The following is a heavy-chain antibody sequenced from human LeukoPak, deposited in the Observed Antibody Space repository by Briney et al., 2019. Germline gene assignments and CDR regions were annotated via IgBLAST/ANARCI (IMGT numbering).Heavy chain of an antibody. D-gene: IGHD2/OR15-2a*01. CDR3: ARDPFL. CDR1: GGSISSGGYY. CDR2: IYHSGST. Sequence: PWETLSLTSTVSGGSISSGGYYWSWIRQPPGKGLEWIGYIYHSGSTYYNPSLKSRVTISVDTSKNQFSLSLTSVTTADTAVYYCARDPFLWGQGTLVTVSS. J-gene: IGHJ4*02. V-gene: IGHV4-30-2*01.